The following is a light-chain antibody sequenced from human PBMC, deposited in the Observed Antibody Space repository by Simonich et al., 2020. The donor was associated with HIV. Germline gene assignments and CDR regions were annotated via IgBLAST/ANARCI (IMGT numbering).Light chain of an antibody. CDR2: DVN. CDR3: FSYTNNRGV. Sequence: QSALTQHVSVSGSPGPSITISCTGTSRDVGGYDYVSWYQQHPAKVPKLIIYDVNERPSGVSNRFSGSKSGNTASLTISGLQAEDEADYYCFSYTNNRGVFGGGTKLTVL. J-gene: IGLJ3*02. CDR1: SRDVGGYDY. V-gene: IGLV2-14*03.